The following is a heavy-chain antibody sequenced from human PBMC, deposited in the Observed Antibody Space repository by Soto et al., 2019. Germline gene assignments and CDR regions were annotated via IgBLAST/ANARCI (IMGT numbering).Heavy chain of an antibody. J-gene: IGHJ4*02. Sequence: ETLSLTCTVSGGSISSSSYYWGWIRQPPGKGLEWMGYIYYSGTTTNYNPSLKSRVTLSVDTSKNQFSLKLSSVTAADTAVYYCARLGGSYAVPHFDYWGQGTLVTVSS. CDR2: IYYSGTTT. CDR3: ARLGGSYAVPHFDY. CDR1: GGSISSSSYY. V-gene: IGHV4-61*05. D-gene: IGHD1-26*01.